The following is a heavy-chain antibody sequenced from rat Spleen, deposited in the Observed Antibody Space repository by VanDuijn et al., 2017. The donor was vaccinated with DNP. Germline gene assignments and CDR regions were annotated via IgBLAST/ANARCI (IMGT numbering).Heavy chain of an antibody. CDR3: ATSSYFGYDYGFAY. D-gene: IGHD1-7*01. V-gene: IGHV5-20*01. Sequence: EVQLVESGGGLVQPGRSLKLSCAASGFTFSDYYMAWVRQAPTKGLEWVASISYDGSRTYYRDSVKGRFTISRDNAKSTLYLQMDSLRSEDTATYYCATSSYFGYDYGFAYWGQGTLVTVSS. CDR1: GFTFSDYY. CDR2: ISYDGSRT. J-gene: IGHJ3*01.